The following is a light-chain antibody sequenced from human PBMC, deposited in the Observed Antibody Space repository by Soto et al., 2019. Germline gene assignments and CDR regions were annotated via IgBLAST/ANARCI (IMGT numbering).Light chain of an antibody. CDR1: QSVGSIY. CDR3: QQYGSSPRT. J-gene: IGKJ1*01. V-gene: IGKV3-20*01. CDR2: GAS. Sequence: DIVLTQSPGTLSLSPGERVTLSCRASQSVGSIYLAWYQQKPGRAPRLLIHGASNRASGIPDRFSGSGSGTDFTLTISRLEPEDFAVYYCQQYGSSPRTFGQGTKVEIK.